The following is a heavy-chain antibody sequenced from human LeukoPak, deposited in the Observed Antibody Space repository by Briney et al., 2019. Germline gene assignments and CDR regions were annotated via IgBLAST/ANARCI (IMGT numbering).Heavy chain of an antibody. D-gene: IGHD3-10*01. J-gene: IGHJ4*02. V-gene: IGHV3-30*04. CDR3: ARGGLYYYGSGSYYRPSSPKLSFDY. Sequence: AGGSLRLSCAASGFTFSSYAMHWVRQAPGKGLEWVAVISYDGSNKYYADSVKGRFTISRDNSKNTLYLQMNSLRAEDTAVYYCARGGLYYYGSGSYYRPSSPKLSFDYWGQGTLVTVSS. CDR2: ISYDGSNK. CDR1: GFTFSSYA.